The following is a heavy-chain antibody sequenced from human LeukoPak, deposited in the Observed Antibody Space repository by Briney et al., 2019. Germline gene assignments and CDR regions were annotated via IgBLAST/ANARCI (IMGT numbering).Heavy chain of an antibody. D-gene: IGHD2-15*01. CDR1: GYTFTSYY. V-gene: IGHV1-46*01. CDR3: AREMIVVVAVTRWYFDL. J-gene: IGHJ2*01. CDR2: INPSGGST. Sequence: ASVKVSCKASGYTFTSYYIHWVRQAPGQGLEWMGIINPSGGSTSYAQKFQGRVTMTRDTSTSTVYMELSSLRSEDTAVYYCAREMIVVVAVTRWYFDLWGRGTLVTVSS.